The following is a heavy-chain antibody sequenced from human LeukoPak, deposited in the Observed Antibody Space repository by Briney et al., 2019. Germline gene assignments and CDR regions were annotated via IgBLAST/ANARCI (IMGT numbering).Heavy chain of an antibody. D-gene: IGHD5-24*01. V-gene: IGHV4-30-2*02. CDR3: ARMATTDY. CDR1: GGSISSGGYS. CDR2: IYHSGST. Sequence: NSSETLFLTCAVSGGSISSGGYSWSWIRQPPGKGLEWIGYIYHSGSTYYNPSLKSRVTISLDTSKNQFSLKLTSVTAADTAVYYCARMATTDYWGQGILVTVSS. J-gene: IGHJ4*01.